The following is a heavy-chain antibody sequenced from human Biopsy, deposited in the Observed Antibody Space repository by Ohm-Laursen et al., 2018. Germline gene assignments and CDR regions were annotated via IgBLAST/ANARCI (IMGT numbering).Heavy chain of an antibody. D-gene: IGHD2/OR15-2a*01. V-gene: IGHV4-34*04. CDR2: INHRGFT. J-gene: IGHJ3*02. CDR3: AKNLAVASYALDI. CDR1: GGSLSGYY. Sequence: SETLSLTCAVYGGSLSGYYWNWIRQSPGKGLEWIGEINHRGFTSNNPSLKSRATISVDTSKNQFSLKLGSVTAAGTAVYYCAKNLAVASYALDIWGQGTMVTVSS.